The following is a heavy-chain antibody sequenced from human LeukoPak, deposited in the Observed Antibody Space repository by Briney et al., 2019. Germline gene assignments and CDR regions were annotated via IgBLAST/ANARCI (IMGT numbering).Heavy chain of an antibody. D-gene: IGHD4-17*01. V-gene: IGHV4-59*08. CDR3: ARQVDYGDSAFDY. CDR1: GGSISSYY. J-gene: IGHJ4*02. Sequence: SETPSLTCTVSGGSISSYYWSWIRQPPGKGLEWIGYIYYSGSTNYNPSLKSRVTISVDTSKNQFSLKLSSVTAADTAVYYCARQVDYGDSAFDYWGQGTLVTVSS. CDR2: IYYSGST.